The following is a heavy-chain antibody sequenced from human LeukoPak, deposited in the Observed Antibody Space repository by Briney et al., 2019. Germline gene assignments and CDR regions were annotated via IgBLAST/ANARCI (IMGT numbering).Heavy chain of an antibody. CDR3: ARGYSGYDYFDY. V-gene: IGHV1-69*06. CDR1: GGTFSSYA. J-gene: IGHJ4*02. Sequence: SVKVSCKASGGTFSSYAISWVRQAPGQGLEWMGGIVPIFGTANYAQKFQGRVTITADNSTSTAYMELSSLRSEDTAVYYCARGYSGYDYFDYWGQGTLVTVSS. D-gene: IGHD5-12*01. CDR2: IVPIFGTA.